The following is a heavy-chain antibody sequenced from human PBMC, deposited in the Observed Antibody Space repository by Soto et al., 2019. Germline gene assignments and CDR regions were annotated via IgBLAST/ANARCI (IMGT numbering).Heavy chain of an antibody. CDR2: ISAYNGNK. V-gene: IGHV1-18*01. J-gene: IGHJ6*03. CDR1: GYTFTSYG. D-gene: IGHD2-2*02. Sequence: ASVKVSCKASGYTFTSYGIIWSRQAPGQGLKKMAWISAYNGNKNYAQKFQCRVTMTTDTSTSTAYMVLRSLRSDDSAVYYCAISLCSSTSCYTRYYYYYYMDVWGKGTTVTVSS. CDR3: AISLCSSTSCYTRYYYYYYMDV.